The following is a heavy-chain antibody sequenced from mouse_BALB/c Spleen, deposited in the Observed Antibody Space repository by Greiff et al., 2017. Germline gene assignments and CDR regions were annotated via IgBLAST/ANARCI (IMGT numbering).Heavy chain of an antibody. CDR1: GFTFTDYY. V-gene: IGHV7-3*02. CDR2: IRNKANGYTT. D-gene: IGHD1-1*01. CDR3: ARDYYGSSYVPFAY. J-gene: IGHJ3*01. Sequence: DVKLVESGGGLVQPGGSLRLSCATSGFTFTDYYMSWVRQPPGKALEWLGFIRNKANGYTTEYSASVKGRFTISRDNSQSILYLQMNTLRAEDSATYYCARDYYGSSYVPFAYWGQGTLVTVSA.